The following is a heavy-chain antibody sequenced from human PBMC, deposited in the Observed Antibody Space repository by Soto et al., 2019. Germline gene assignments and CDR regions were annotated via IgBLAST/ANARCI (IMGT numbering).Heavy chain of an antibody. CDR1: GGSFSGYY. Sequence: QVQLQQGGAGLLKPSETLSLTCAVYGGSFSGYYWSWIRQPPGKGLEWIGEINHSGSTNYNPSLKSRVTISVDTSKNQFSLKLSSVTAADTAVYYCARGWGRISDYWGQGALVAVSS. J-gene: IGHJ4*02. CDR3: ARGWGRISDY. CDR2: INHSGST. V-gene: IGHV4-34*01. D-gene: IGHD7-27*01.